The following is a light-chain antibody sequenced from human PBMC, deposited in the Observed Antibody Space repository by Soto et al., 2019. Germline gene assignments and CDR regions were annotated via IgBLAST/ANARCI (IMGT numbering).Light chain of an antibody. V-gene: IGKV3-11*01. J-gene: IGKJ4*01. Sequence: EIVLTQSPATLSLSPGERATLSCRASQTFSSHLAWYQQKPGQAPRLLIYDASKRATGIPARFSGRGSGTDFTLTISSLEPEDFAVYYCQQYGSSVTFGGGTKVEIK. CDR2: DAS. CDR3: QQYGSSVT. CDR1: QTFSSH.